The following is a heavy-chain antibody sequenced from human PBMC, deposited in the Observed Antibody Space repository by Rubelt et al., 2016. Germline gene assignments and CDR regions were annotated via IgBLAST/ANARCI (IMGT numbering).Heavy chain of an antibody. Sequence: EVQLLESGGGLVQPGGSLRLSCAASGFTFSTYAMTWVRQAPGKGLEWVSSISARCGSTYYADSVKGRFTISRDKSKNTLYLQMGSLRAEDTAVYSCAKGVYSSGPFDYWGQGTLVTVSS. J-gene: IGHJ4*02. CDR3: AKGVYSSGPFDY. CDR2: ISARCGST. D-gene: IGHD6-19*01. V-gene: IGHV3-23*01. CDR1: GFTFSTYA.